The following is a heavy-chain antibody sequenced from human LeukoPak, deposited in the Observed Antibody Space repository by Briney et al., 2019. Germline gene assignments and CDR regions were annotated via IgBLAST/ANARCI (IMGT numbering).Heavy chain of an antibody. V-gene: IGHV3-53*01. Sequence: GGSLRLSCAASGFTVSSNNMSWVRQAPGKGLEWVSVIYSGGSTYYADSVKGRFTISRDNSKNTLYLQMNSLRAEDTAVYYCARFLAAAGTWDYWGQGTLVTVSS. CDR1: GFTVSSNN. J-gene: IGHJ4*02. CDR3: ARFLAAAGTWDY. CDR2: IYSGGST. D-gene: IGHD6-13*01.